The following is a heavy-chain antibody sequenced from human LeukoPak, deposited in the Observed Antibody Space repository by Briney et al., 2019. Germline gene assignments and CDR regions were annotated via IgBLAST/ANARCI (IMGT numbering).Heavy chain of an antibody. J-gene: IGHJ4*02. CDR1: GFTYSSYA. Sequence: GGSLRLSCAASGFTYSSYAMHWVRQAPGKGREGVAVISYDGSNKYYADSVKGRFTISRDNSKNTLYLQMNSLRAEDTAVYYCARDYLFPGGYFDYWGQGTLVTVSS. CDR3: ARDYLFPGGYFDY. V-gene: IGHV3-30*01. CDR2: ISYDGSNK. D-gene: IGHD3-16*01.